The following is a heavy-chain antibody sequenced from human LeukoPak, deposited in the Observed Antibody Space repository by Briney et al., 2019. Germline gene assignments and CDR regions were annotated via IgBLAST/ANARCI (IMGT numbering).Heavy chain of an antibody. V-gene: IGHV3-21*01. CDR3: ARGGTTMVTAYVN. J-gene: IGHJ4*02. CDR2: ISSSSSYI. D-gene: IGHD4-23*01. CDR1: GFTFSSYN. Sequence: PGGSLRLSCVASGFTFSSYNMNWIRQAPGKGPEWVSSISSSSSYIYYADSVKGRFTMSRDNAKNSLFLQMNSLRAEDTAVYYCARGGTTMVTAYVNWGQGKLVTVSS.